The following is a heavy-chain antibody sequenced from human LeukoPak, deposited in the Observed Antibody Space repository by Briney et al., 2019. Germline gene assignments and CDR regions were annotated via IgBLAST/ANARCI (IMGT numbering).Heavy chain of an antibody. CDR1: GYTFTGYY. D-gene: IGHD6-13*01. Sequence: GASVKVSCKASGYTFTGYYIHWVRQAPGQGFEWMGRINPNSGGTNYAQKIKGRVTMTRDTSISTAYMELSWLRSDDTAVYYCARDLSWGSDAFDIWGQGTMFTVSS. J-gene: IGHJ3*02. CDR2: INPNSGGT. CDR3: ARDLSWGSDAFDI. V-gene: IGHV1-2*06.